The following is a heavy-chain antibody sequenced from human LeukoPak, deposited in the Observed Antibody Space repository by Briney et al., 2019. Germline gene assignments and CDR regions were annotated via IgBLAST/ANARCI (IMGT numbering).Heavy chain of an antibody. CDR1: GYTFTSYA. CDR3: ARDDIIGTTVTTVVFDP. V-gene: IGHV7-4-1*02. D-gene: IGHD4-17*01. J-gene: IGHJ5*02. Sequence: ASVKVSCKASGYTFTSYAMNWVRQAPGQGLEWMGWINTNTGNPTYAQGFTGRFVFSLDPSVSTAYLQISSLKAEDTAAYYCARDDIIGTTVTTVVFDPWGQGTLVTVSS. CDR2: INTNTGNP.